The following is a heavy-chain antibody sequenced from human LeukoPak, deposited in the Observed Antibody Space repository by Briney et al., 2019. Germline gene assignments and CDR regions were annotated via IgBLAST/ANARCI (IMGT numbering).Heavy chain of an antibody. J-gene: IGHJ4*02. Sequence: ASETLSLTCSVSGDSISRRYRWGWIRQPPGKGLEWIGSISHIGSTYYNPSLKSRVTISIDTSKNQFSLKLSYVTAADTAVFYCARDNYDFRSGIDYWGQGTLVTVSS. D-gene: IGHD3-3*01. V-gene: IGHV4-38-2*02. CDR3: ARDNYDFRSGIDY. CDR2: ISHIGST. CDR1: GDSISRRYR.